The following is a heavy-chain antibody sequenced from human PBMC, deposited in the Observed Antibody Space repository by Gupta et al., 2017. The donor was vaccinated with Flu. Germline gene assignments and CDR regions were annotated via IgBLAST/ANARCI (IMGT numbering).Heavy chain of an antibody. CDR3: AKGTLSLPVTTAFDY. V-gene: IGHV3-9*01. D-gene: IGHD4-17*01. Sequence: EVQLVESGGGLVQPGRSLRLSCAASGFTFDDYAMHWARQAPGKGLEWVSGISWNSGSIGYADSVKGRFTISRDNAKNSLYLQMNSLRAEDTALYYCAKGTLSLPVTTAFDYWGQGTLVTVSS. CDR1: GFTFDDYA. J-gene: IGHJ4*02. CDR2: ISWNSGSI.